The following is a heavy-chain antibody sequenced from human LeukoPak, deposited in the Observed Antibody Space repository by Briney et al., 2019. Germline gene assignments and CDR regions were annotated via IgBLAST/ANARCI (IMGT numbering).Heavy chain of an antibody. V-gene: IGHV3-64*01. J-gene: IGHJ4*02. D-gene: IGHD5-12*01. Sequence: GGPLRLSCAASGFTFSSYAMHWVRQAPGKGLEYVSAISSNGDATYYANSVEGRFTISRDNSKNTLYLQMGSLRVEDMAVYYCARGGGYRGYGQDYWGQGTLVTVSS. CDR2: ISSNGDAT. CDR3: ARGGGYRGYGQDY. CDR1: GFTFSSYA.